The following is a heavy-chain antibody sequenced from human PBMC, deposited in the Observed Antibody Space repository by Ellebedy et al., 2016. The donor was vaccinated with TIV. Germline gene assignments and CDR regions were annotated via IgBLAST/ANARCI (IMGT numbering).Heavy chain of an antibody. CDR2: INSDGSDT. D-gene: IGHD2-8*02. V-gene: IGHV3-74*01. J-gene: IGHJ3*02. CDR3: SAVQYWEAVFDM. CDR1: GFIFSGYW. Sequence: GESLKISCAASGFIFSGYWMHWVRQAPGKGLVWVSRINSDGSDTAYADSVRGRFTISRDNAKNTLYLQMNSLRAEDTAVYYCSAVQYWEAVFDMWGQGTMVTFSS.